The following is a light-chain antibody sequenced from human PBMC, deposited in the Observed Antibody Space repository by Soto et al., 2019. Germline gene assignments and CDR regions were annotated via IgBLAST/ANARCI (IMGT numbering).Light chain of an antibody. CDR1: KLGDKY. CDR2: EDT. J-gene: IGLJ2*01. V-gene: IGLV3-1*01. CDR3: QAWDSSTVL. Sequence: SYELTQPPSVSVSPGQTASITCSGEKLGDKYASWYQQKPGQSPVLVIYEDTKRPSGIPERFSGSYSGTTAALTISGTQAMEEADYYCQAWDSSTVLFGGGTKLTVL.